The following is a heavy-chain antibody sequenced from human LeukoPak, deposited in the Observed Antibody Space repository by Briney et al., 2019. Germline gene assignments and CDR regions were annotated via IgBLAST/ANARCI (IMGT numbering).Heavy chain of an antibody. D-gene: IGHD3-10*01. CDR2: IKSDGRST. CDR1: GLTFSNYW. Sequence: GGSLRLSCAASGLTFSNYWMHWVRQVPGKGLVWVSHIKSDGRSTSYADSVKGRFTISRDNAKNTLYLQMNSLRAEDTAVYYCARDPPGEGIDYWGQGTLVTVSS. V-gene: IGHV3-74*01. J-gene: IGHJ4*02. CDR3: ARDPPGEGIDY.